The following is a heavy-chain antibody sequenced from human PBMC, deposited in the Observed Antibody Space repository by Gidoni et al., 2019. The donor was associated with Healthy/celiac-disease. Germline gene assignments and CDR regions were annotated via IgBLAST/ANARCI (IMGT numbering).Heavy chain of an antibody. CDR2: ISSSSSYI. CDR3: ARELIYSSGDPGGYGMDV. J-gene: IGHJ6*02. D-gene: IGHD6-19*01. V-gene: IGHV3-21*01. CDR1: GFTFSSSS. Sequence: EVQLVESGGGLVKPGGSLRLSCAASGFTFSSSSMNWVRQAPGKGLEWVSSISSSSSYIYYADSVKGRFTISRDNAKNSLYLQMNSLRAEDTAVYYCARELIYSSGDPGGYGMDVWGQGTTVTVSS.